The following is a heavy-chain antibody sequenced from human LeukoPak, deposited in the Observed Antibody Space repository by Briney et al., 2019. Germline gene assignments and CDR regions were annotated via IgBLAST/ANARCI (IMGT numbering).Heavy chain of an antibody. D-gene: IGHD3-16*01. J-gene: IGHJ4*02. CDR3: ARGPGGAYVTYYFDS. CDR2: ISSSSSYI. CDR1: GFTFSSYS. V-gene: IGHV3-21*01. Sequence: GGSLRLSCAASGFTFSSYSMNWVRQATGKGLEWVSSISSSSSYIYYADSVKGRFTISRDNAKNSLYLQMNSLRAEDTAVYYCARGPGGAYVTYYFDSWGLGTLVTVSS.